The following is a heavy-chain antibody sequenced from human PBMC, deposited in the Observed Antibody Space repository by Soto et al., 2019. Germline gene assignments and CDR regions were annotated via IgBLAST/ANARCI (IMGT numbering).Heavy chain of an antibody. CDR3: AKGIEAAGKVPGMDV. CDR2: ISGSGGST. D-gene: IGHD6-13*01. J-gene: IGHJ6*02. V-gene: IGHV3-23*01. CDR1: GFTFSSYA. Sequence: PGGSLRLSCAASGFTFSSYAMSWVRQAPGKGLEWVSAISGSGGSTYYADSVKGRFTISRDNSKNTLYLQMNSLRAEDTAVYYCAKGIEAAGKVPGMDVWGQGTTVTVSS.